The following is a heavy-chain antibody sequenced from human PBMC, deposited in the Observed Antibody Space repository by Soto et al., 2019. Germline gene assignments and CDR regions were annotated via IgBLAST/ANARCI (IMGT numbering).Heavy chain of an antibody. V-gene: IGHV4-4*02. J-gene: IGHJ5*02. CDR3: ARDRRGQWLVSSFDP. Sequence: QVQLQESGPGLVKPSGTLSLTCAVSGGSITSTNWWSWVRQTPGKGLEWIGEIYHSGSTNYNPSLKSRVTISVDKSKNQFSLNLSSVTAADTAVYYCARDRRGQWLVSSFDPWGQGTLVTVSS. CDR1: GGSITSTNW. CDR2: IYHSGST. D-gene: IGHD6-19*01.